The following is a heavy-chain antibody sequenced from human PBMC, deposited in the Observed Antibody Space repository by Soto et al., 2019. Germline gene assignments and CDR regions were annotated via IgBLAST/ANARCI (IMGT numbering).Heavy chain of an antibody. CDR2: ISAYNVNT. V-gene: IGHV1-18*01. CDR3: ARDRCSSASCYYYYGMGV. D-gene: IGHD2-2*01. Sequence: GASVKVSCKASGYTFTSYGISWVRQAPGQGLEWMGWISAYNVNTNYAQKLQGRVTMTTDTSTSTAYMELRSLRSDDTAVYYCARDRCSSASCYYYYGMGVWGQGTTVTVSS. J-gene: IGHJ6*02. CDR1: GYTFTSYG.